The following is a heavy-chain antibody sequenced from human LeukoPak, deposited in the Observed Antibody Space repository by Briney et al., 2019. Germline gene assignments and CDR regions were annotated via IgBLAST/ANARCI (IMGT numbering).Heavy chain of an antibody. J-gene: IGHJ4*02. D-gene: IGHD2-2*01. CDR3: ASHPTWKVVPGYFDY. Sequence: PSETLSLTCTVSGGSISSGDYYWSWIRQPPGKGLEWIGYIYYSGSTYYNPSLKSRVTISVDTSKNQFSLKLSSVTAADTAVYYCASHPTWKVVPGYFDYWGQGTLVTVSS. CDR1: GGSISSGDYY. V-gene: IGHV4-30-4*08. CDR2: IYYSGST.